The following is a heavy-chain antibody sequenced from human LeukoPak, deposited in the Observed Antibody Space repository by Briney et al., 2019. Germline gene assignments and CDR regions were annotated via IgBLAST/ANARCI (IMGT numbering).Heavy chain of an antibody. Sequence: GGSLRPSCAASGFTFSSYGMHWVRQAPGKGLEWVAVISYDGSDKYYADSVKGRFTISRDNSKNTLYLQMNSLRPEDTAVYYCARDWGRRYSSGWYGDFDYWGQGTLVTVSS. CDR1: GFTFSSYG. CDR3: ARDWGRRYSSGWYGDFDY. CDR2: ISYDGSDK. J-gene: IGHJ4*02. V-gene: IGHV3-30*03. D-gene: IGHD6-19*01.